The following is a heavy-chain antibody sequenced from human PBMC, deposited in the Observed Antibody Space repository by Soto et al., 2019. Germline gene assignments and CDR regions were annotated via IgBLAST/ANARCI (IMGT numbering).Heavy chain of an antibody. J-gene: IGHJ6*03. Sequence: ASVKVSCKASGYTFTSYGISWVRQAPXQGLEWMGWISAYNGNTNYAQKLQGRVTMTTDTSTSTAYMELRSLRSDDTAVYYCATYNPPTSYYYYYYMDVWGKGTTVTVSS. CDR1: GYTFTSYG. V-gene: IGHV1-18*01. CDR3: ATYNPPTSYYYYYYMDV. CDR2: ISAYNGNT. D-gene: IGHD1-1*01.